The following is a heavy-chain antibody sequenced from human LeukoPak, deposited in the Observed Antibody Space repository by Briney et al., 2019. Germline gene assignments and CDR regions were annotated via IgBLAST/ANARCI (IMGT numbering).Heavy chain of an antibody. CDR3: TAYCSGANCDGGWY. J-gene: IGHJ4*02. D-gene: IGHD2-15*01. V-gene: IGHV3-15*01. CDR1: GFTFSNAW. Sequence: PGGSLRLSCAASGFTFSNAWMSGVRQAPGKGREWVGRIKSKSRCGATSYAAPVTGRFTISRDDSKNTLYLKVNSLKTEDTAVYYCTAYCSGANCDGGWYWGQGTLVTVSS. CDR2: IKSKSRCGAT.